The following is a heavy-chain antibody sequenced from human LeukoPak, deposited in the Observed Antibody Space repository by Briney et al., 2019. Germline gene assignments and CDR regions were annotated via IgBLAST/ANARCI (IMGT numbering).Heavy chain of an antibody. D-gene: IGHD6-19*01. V-gene: IGHV3-21*01. Sequence: ETLSLTCAVSGGSISSSNWWSWVRQPPGKGLEWVSSISSSSSYIYYADSVKGRFTISRDNAKNSLYLQMNSLRAEDTAVYYCASEGIAVAGEDYWGQGTLVTVSS. CDR2: ISSSSSYI. CDR3: ASEGIAVAGEDY. CDR1: GGSISSSN. J-gene: IGHJ4*02.